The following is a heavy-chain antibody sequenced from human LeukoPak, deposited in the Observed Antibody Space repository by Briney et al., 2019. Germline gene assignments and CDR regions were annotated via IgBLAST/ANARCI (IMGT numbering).Heavy chain of an antibody. J-gene: IGHJ4*02. D-gene: IGHD1-1*01. Sequence: GGSLRLSCAASGFTFRSFWMDWVRQAPGKGLVWVSRISSDGSSTSYADSVQGRFTSCRDNAKDTLYLQMNSLRAEDTAVYYCARARYNWNDDYWGQGTLVTVSS. CDR1: GFTFRSFW. CDR2: ISSDGSST. CDR3: ARARYNWNDDY. V-gene: IGHV3-74*01.